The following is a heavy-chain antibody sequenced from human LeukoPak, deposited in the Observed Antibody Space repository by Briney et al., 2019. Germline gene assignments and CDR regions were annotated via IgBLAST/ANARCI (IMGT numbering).Heavy chain of an antibody. CDR1: GGSFSGYY. J-gene: IGHJ6*02. CDR2: INHSGST. D-gene: IGHD2-8*02. CDR3: ASSLVLRYYYGMDF. Sequence: SETLSLTCAVYGGSFSGYYWSWIRQPPGKGLEWIGEINHSGSTNYNPSLKSRVTISVDTSKNQFSLKLSSVTAADTAVYYCASSLVLRYYYGMDFWGQGTTVTVSS. V-gene: IGHV4-34*01.